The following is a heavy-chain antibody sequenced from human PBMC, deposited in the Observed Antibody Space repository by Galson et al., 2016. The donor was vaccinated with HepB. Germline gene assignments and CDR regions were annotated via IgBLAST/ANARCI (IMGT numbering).Heavy chain of an antibody. CDR2: RSASNGNT. CDR1: GYPYISYG. CDR3: ARSSFGVSNP. Sequence: SVKVSCKASGYPYISYGINWVRQAPGQGLEWMGWRSASNGNTDYEQKFHGRVTMTTDTSTNTVYMELRSLRSDDTAMYYCARSSFGVSNPWGQGTLVTVSS. J-gene: IGHJ5*02. V-gene: IGHV1-18*01. D-gene: IGHD3-3*01.